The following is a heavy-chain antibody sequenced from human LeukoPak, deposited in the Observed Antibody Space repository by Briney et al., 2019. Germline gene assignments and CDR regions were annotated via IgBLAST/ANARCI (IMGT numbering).Heavy chain of an antibody. CDR3: ARITSAFCDQ. CDR2: IYYTGNS. D-gene: IGHD3-3*01. V-gene: IGHV4-28*06. Sequence: PSETLSLTCAVSGYSISSTNWWGWIRQPPGKGLEWIGYIYYTGNSNYNPSLKSRVTMSVDTSKNQFSLNLSSVTALDTAVYYCARITSAFCDQWGQGILVTVSS. J-gene: IGHJ4*02. CDR1: GYSISSTNW.